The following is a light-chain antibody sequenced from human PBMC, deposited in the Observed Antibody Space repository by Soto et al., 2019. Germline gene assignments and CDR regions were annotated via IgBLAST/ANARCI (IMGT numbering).Light chain of an antibody. CDR2: DAS. CDR1: QSISSW. J-gene: IGKJ1*01. Sequence: DIQMTQSPSTLSASVGDRVTITCRASQSISSWLAWYQQKPGKAPKLLIYDASSLESGVPSRFSGSGSGTEFTLTISGLQPDDFATYYCQQYNSYSPWTFGPGTKVEI. CDR3: QQYNSYSPWT. V-gene: IGKV1-5*01.